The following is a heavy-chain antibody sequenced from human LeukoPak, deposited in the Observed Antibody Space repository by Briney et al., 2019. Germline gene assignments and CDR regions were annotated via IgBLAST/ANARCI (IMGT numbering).Heavy chain of an antibody. CDR2: ISGSGGST. CDR1: GFTFSSYA. CDR3: AKTYHPSGLYYFDY. V-gene: IGHV3-23*01. D-gene: IGHD6-25*01. Sequence: GGSLRLSCAASGFTFSSYAMNWVRQAPGKGLEWVSAISGSGGSTYYADSVKGRFTISRDNSKNTLYLQMNSLRAEDTAVYYCAKTYHPSGLYYFDYWGQGTLVTVSS. J-gene: IGHJ4*02.